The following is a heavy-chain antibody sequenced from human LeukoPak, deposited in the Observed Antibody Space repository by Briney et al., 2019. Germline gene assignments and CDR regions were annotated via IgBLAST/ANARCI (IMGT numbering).Heavy chain of an antibody. CDR2: FNPNSGGT. CDR3: ARESPTRDHYYGMDV. D-gene: IGHD3-10*01. V-gene: IGHV1-2*04. Sequence: PSVTVSCTASGYTFTVYYIHWVGRPPGQGLGWMGWFNPNSGGTNYAQKFQGWVTMTRDTSISTAYMELSRLRSDDTAVYYCARESPTRDHYYGMDVWGQGTTVTVSS. J-gene: IGHJ6*02. CDR1: GYTFTVYY.